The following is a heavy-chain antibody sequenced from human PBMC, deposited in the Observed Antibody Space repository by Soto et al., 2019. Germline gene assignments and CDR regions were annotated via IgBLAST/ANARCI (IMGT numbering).Heavy chain of an antibody. V-gene: IGHV3-74*01. CDR1: GVTFRDYW. CDR2: IGPDGTST. Sequence: LRLSCAVSGVTFRDYWMHWVRQVPGKGLLWVSRIGPDGTSTKYADSVKGRFTISRSNPENTLYLQMNSLRAEDTGVYYCVREVIAVLGSIRWFDPWGQGALVTVSS. D-gene: IGHD6-19*01. J-gene: IGHJ5*02. CDR3: VREVIAVLGSIRWFDP.